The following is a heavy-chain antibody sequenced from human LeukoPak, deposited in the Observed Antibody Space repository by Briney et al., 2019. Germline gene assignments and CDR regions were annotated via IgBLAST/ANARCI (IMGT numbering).Heavy chain of an antibody. J-gene: IGHJ4*02. Sequence: GASVKVSCEASGYTFTSYYMHWVRQAPGQGLEWMGIINPSGGSTSYAQKFQGRVTMTRDTSTSTVYMELSSLRSEDTAVHYCARAPGGYFDYWGQGTLVTVSS. CDR1: GYTFTSYY. CDR3: ARAPGGYFDY. CDR2: INPSGGST. D-gene: IGHD3-10*01. V-gene: IGHV1-46*01.